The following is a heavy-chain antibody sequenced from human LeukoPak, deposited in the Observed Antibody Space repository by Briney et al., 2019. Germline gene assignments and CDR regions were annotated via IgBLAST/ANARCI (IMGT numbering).Heavy chain of an antibody. Sequence: GGSLRLSCAASGFTVSSNYMSWVRQAPGKGLEWVSVIYSGGSTYYEDSVKGRFTISSDNSKNTLYLQMNSLRAEDTAVYYCARDLGGYRYGNNYYYGMDVWGQGTTVTVSS. CDR2: IYSGGST. D-gene: IGHD5-18*01. J-gene: IGHJ6*02. CDR3: ARDLGGYRYGNNYYYGMDV. CDR1: GFTVSSNY. V-gene: IGHV3-66*01.